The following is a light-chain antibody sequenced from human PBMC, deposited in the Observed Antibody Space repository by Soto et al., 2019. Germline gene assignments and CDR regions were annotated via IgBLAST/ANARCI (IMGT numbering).Light chain of an antibody. CDR3: QQRSNWPPSWT. CDR2: DAS. V-gene: IGKV3-11*01. J-gene: IGKJ1*01. CDR1: QSVSSY. Sequence: VLTQSPATLSWSPGDRATLSRRASQSVSSYLAWYQQKPGQAPRLLIYDASNRATGIPARFSGSGSGTDFTLTISSLEPEDFAVYYCQQRSNWPPSWTFGQGTKV.